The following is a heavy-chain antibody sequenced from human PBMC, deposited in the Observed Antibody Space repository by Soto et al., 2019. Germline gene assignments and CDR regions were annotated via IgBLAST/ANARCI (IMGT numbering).Heavy chain of an antibody. Sequence: QVQLIQSGAEVRTSGSSVKVSCKALGGPSTNYGDRWVRQAPGQGLEWMGGIVPLFGTANYAPKLQVRIRITSDDSTRTVNMELRILSSDDTAVYYCAKLQGSGSYYDEDDWGQGTLVTVSS. CDR3: AKLQGSGSYYDEDD. J-gene: IGHJ4*02. CDR1: GGPSTNYG. D-gene: IGHD3-10*01. CDR2: IVPLFGTA. V-gene: IGHV1-69*01.